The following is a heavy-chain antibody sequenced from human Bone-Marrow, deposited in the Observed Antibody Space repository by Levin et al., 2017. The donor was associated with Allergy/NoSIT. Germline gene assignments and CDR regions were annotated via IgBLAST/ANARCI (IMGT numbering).Heavy chain of an antibody. CDR3: ARADNGGNSGLGS. CDR1: GGSFRDFY. CDR2: VNQSGTT. Sequence: SETLSLSCAGTGGSFRDFYWSWIRQPPGKGLEWIGEVNQSGTTSYNPSLKSRVTISIDTSRNQVSLKMTSVTAADTSVYYCARADNGGNSGLGSWGQGTLVTVSS. J-gene: IGHJ5*02. D-gene: IGHD4-23*01. V-gene: IGHV4-34*01.